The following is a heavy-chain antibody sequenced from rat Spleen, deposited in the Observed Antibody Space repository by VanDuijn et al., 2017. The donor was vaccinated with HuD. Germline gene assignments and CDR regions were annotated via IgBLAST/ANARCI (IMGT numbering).Heavy chain of an antibody. CDR2: IIYEGSST. CDR1: GFTFSDYY. J-gene: IGHJ2*01. Sequence: EVQLVESDGGLVQPGRSLKLSCAASGFTFSDYYMAWVRQAPKKGLEWVATIIYEGSSTYYGGSVKGRFTISRDNAKTTLYLQMNSLRSEDTATYYCARLRELDYFDYWGQGVMVTVSS. CDR3: ARLRELDYFDY. V-gene: IGHV5-22*01.